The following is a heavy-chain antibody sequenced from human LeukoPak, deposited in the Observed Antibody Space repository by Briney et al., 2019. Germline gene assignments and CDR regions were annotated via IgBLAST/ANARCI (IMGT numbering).Heavy chain of an antibody. D-gene: IGHD3-10*01. Sequence: TGGSLRLSCAASGFDFSKYAMSWVRQAPGKGLEWVSSISGSSSYIYYADSVKGRFTISRDNAKNSLYLQMNSLRAEDTAVYYCAREVQGESFDPWGQGTLVTVSS. V-gene: IGHV3-21*06. J-gene: IGHJ5*02. CDR3: AREVQGESFDP. CDR1: GFDFSKYA. CDR2: ISGSSSYI.